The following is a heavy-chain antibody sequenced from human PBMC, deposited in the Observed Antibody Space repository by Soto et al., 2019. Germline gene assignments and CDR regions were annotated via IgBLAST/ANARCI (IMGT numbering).Heavy chain of an antibody. CDR3: ARGVAPVDTAMVTVIDWFDP. Sequence: QVQLVQSGAEVKKPGSSGKVSCKASEGTFRSYAISWVRQAPGQGLEWMGGIIPIFGTANYAQKFQGRVTITADESTSTADMELSSLSSEDTAVYYCARGVAPVDTAMVTVIDWFDPWGQGTLVTVSS. D-gene: IGHD5-18*01. J-gene: IGHJ5*02. CDR2: IIPIFGTA. CDR1: EGTFRSYA. V-gene: IGHV1-69*01.